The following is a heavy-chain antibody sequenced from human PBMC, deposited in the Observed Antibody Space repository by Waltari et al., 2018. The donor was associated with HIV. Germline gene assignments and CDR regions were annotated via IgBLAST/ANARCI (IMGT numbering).Heavy chain of an antibody. D-gene: IGHD3-16*01. J-gene: IGHJ4*02. CDR1: GFTFTSYW. Sequence: EVQLVESGGGSVQPGGSLRLSCAASGFTFTSYWMHWVRQAPGKGRVWVSCINLDRRPTAYADAVRGRFTISRDNGKRALYVQLSSLRAEDTAVYYWARDFRRPKGDFDYWGQGALVSVSS. CDR3: ARDFRRPKGDFDY. CDR2: INLDRRPT. V-gene: IGHV3-74*01.